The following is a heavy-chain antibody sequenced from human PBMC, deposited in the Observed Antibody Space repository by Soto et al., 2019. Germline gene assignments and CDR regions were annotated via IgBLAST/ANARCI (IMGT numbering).Heavy chain of an antibody. J-gene: IGHJ4*02. CDR3: AKGGPDGFCSGGRCYFDY. D-gene: IGHD2-15*01. CDR1: GFTFDDYA. CDR2: ISWNSNII. Sequence: EVQLVESGGGLVQPGRSLRLSCAASGFTFDDYAMHWVRRVPGKGLEWVSSISWNSNIIGYADSVKGRFTISRDNAKNSLYLQMYSLLPEDTALYYCAKGGPDGFCSGGRCYFDYWGQGTLVTVSS. V-gene: IGHV3-9*01.